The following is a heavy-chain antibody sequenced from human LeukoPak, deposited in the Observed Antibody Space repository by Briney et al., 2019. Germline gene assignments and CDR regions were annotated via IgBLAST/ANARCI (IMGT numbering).Heavy chain of an antibody. V-gene: IGHV3-11*01. CDR2: ISSSGSTI. J-gene: IGHJ4*02. CDR1: GFTFSDYY. Sequence: SLRLSCAGSGFTFSDYYMSWICQAPGKGLEWVSYISSSGSTIYYADSVKGRFPIPRDNAKNSLYLQVNSLRAEDTAVYYCARDLYDYVWGSYRTIDYWGQGTLVTVSS. CDR3: ARDLYDYVWGSYRTIDY. D-gene: IGHD3-16*02.